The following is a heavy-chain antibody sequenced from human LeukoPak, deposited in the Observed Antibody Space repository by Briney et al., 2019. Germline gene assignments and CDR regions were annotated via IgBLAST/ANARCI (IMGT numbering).Heavy chain of an antibody. D-gene: IGHD2-2*01. CDR2: INPNSGGT. J-gene: IGHJ4*02. Sequence: ASVKVSCKASGYTFNGYYIHWLRQAPGQGLEWMGCINPNSGGTNYAPKFQGLVTMSSDTSITTAYMELNRLISDDTAVYYCARTKPPCTSCLLLDYWGQGTLVTVSS. CDR1: GYTFNGYY. CDR3: ARTKPPCTSCLLLDY. V-gene: IGHV1-2*02.